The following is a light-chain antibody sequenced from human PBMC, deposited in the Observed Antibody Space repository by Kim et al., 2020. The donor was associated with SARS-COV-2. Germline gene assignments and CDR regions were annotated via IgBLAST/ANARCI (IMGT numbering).Light chain of an antibody. CDR2: YDS. CDR1: NIGSKS. Sequence: PGRTARITCGGNNIGSKSVHWYQQKPGQAPVLVIYYDSDRPSGIPERFSGSNSGNTATLTISRVEAGDEADYYCQVWDSSSDHPVFGGGTQLTVL. CDR3: QVWDSSSDHPV. J-gene: IGLJ2*01. V-gene: IGLV3-21*04.